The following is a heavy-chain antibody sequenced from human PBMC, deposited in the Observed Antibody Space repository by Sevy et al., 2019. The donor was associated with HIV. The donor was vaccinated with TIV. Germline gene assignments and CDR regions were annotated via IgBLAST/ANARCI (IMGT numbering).Heavy chain of an antibody. J-gene: IGHJ2*01. D-gene: IGHD1-26*01. CDR2: IGTAGDT. CDR3: ARGSPTGLEFLLGPSNADNWDLYL. Sequence: GGSLRLSCAASGFTFGDYDMHWVRQGTGKSLEWVSSIGTAGDTYYAASVKGRVTVSRENATNSLYLQINGLRAGDTATIYCARGSPTGLEFLLGPSNADNWDLYLWGRGTLVTVSS. V-gene: IGHV3-13*04. CDR1: GFTFGDYD.